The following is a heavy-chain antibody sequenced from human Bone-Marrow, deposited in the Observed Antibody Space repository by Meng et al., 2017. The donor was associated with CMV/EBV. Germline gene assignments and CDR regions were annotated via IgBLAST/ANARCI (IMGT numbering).Heavy chain of an antibody. Sequence: GGSLRLSCAASGFTFSSYSMNWVRQAPGKGLEWVSSISSSSSYIYYADSVKGRFTISRDNAKNSLYLQMNSLRAEDTAGYYCARERFGGDCYSCHGMDVWGQGTTVTVSS. J-gene: IGHJ6*02. V-gene: IGHV3-21*01. CDR2: ISSSSSYI. CDR3: ARERFGGDCYSCHGMDV. D-gene: IGHD2-21*01. CDR1: GFTFSSYS.